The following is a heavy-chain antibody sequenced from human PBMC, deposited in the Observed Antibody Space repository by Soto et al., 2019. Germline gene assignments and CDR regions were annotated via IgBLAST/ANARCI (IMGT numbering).Heavy chain of an antibody. CDR1: GFTLTTYG. CDR3: ARVECSATSCTFFDV. V-gene: IGHV1-18*04. D-gene: IGHD2-2*01. J-gene: IGHJ3*01. Sequence: QVQLVQSGAEVKKAGASVKVSCKASGFTLTTYGITWVRQAPGQGLEWMGWISAYNGNTNYAKKVQGRVTMTTDTYTSTAYMELRNLRSDDTAVYHCARVECSATSCTFFDVWGQGTLVTVSS. CDR2: ISAYNGNT.